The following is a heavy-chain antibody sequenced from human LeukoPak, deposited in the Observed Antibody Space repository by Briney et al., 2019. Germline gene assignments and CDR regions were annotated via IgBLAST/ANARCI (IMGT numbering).Heavy chain of an antibody. Sequence: PSETLSLTCTVSGGSISSYYWSWIRQPPGKGLEWIGYIYYSGSTNYNPSLKSRVTISVDTSKNQFSLKLSSVTAADTAVYYCARESGPLSRRYHYYYYGMDVWRQGTTVTVS. V-gene: IGHV4-59*01. J-gene: IGHJ6*02. CDR2: IYYSGST. D-gene: IGHD3-16*02. CDR1: GGSISSYY. CDR3: ARESGPLSRRYHYYYYGMDV.